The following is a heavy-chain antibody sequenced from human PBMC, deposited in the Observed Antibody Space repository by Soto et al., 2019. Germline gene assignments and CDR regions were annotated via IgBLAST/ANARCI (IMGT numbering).Heavy chain of an antibody. CDR1: GFTFTSSA. CDR3: AAAANYYDSSGYFPDAFDI. V-gene: IGHV1-58*01. D-gene: IGHD3-22*01. Sequence: SVKVSCKASGFTFTSSAVQWVRQARGQRLEWIGWIVVGSGNTNYAQKFQERVTITRDMSTSTAYMELSSLRSEDTAVYYCAAAANYYDSSGYFPDAFDIWGQGTMVTVS. CDR2: IVVGSGNT. J-gene: IGHJ3*02.